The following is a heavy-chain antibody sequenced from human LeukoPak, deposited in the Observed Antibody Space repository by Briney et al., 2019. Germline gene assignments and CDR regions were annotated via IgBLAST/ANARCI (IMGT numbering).Heavy chain of an antibody. D-gene: IGHD5-18*01. CDR1: GGSISSYY. CDR3: ARGAAMVGY. J-gene: IGHJ4*02. Sequence: PSETLSLTCTVSGGSISSYYWSWIRQPPGKGLEWIGYIYYSGSTNYNPSLESRVTISVDTSKNQFSLKLSSVTAADTAVYYCARGAAMVGYWGQGTLVTVSS. CDR2: IYYSGST. V-gene: IGHV4-59*01.